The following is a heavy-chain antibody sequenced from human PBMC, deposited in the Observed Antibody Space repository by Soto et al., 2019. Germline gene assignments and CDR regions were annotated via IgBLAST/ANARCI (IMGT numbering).Heavy chain of an antibody. V-gene: IGHV1-18*01. CDR2: ISPYNGHT. D-gene: IGHD2-2*01. Sequence: ASVKVSCKASGYSFTSYGISWVRRAPGQGLEWMGWISPYNGHTQFVQRFQGRVTMTTDTSTKTAYMELRNLRSDDTAHYYCARDLTIVPATRPRLENYGMDVWGQGTTVTVSS. CDR1: GYSFTSYG. CDR3: ARDLTIVPATRPRLENYGMDV. J-gene: IGHJ6*02.